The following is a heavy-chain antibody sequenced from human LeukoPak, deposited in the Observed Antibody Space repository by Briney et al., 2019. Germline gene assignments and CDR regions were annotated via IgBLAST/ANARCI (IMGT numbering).Heavy chain of an antibody. V-gene: IGHV3-23*01. CDR2: VSGRDTST. J-gene: IGHJ4*02. Sequence: PGGSLRLSCAASGFTFSNYAMSWVRQAPGKGLEWVSAVSGRDTSTYYTDSVKGRFTISSDNSKNTLYLQMNSLSAEDTAIYYCAKWGDYDVLTGYYDSDYWGQGTLVTVSS. D-gene: IGHD3-9*01. CDR1: GFTFSNYA. CDR3: AKWGDYDVLTGYYDSDY.